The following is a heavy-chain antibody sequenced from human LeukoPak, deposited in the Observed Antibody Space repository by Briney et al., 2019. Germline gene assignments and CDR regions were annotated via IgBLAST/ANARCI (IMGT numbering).Heavy chain of an antibody. D-gene: IGHD4-17*01. CDR2: IYYSGST. V-gene: IGHV4-39*01. CDR3: ARRRGYGVMFDY. Sequence: SETLSLTCTVSGGSISSSSYYWGWIRQPPGKGLEWIGSIYYSGSTYYNPSLKSRVTISVDTSKNQFSLKLSSVTAADTAVYYCARRRGYGVMFDYWGQGTLVTVSS. CDR1: GGSISSSSYY. J-gene: IGHJ4*02.